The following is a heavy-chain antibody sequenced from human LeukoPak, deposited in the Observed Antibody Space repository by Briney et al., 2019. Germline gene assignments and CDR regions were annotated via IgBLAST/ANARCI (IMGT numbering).Heavy chain of an antibody. CDR3: ARQEVRGVIITLDY. CDR1: GGSISSSSYY. Sequence: SETLSLTCTVSGGSISSSSYYWGRIRQPPGKGLEWIGSIYYSGSTYYNPSLKSRVTISVDTSKNQFSLKLSSVTAADTAVYYCARQEVRGVIITLDYWGQGTLVTVSS. D-gene: IGHD3-10*01. CDR2: IYYSGST. V-gene: IGHV4-39*01. J-gene: IGHJ4*02.